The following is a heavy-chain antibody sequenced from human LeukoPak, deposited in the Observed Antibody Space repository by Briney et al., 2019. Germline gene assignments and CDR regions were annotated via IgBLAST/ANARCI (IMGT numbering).Heavy chain of an antibody. Sequence: GRSLRLSCAASGFTFDDYAMHWVRQAPGKGLEWVSGISWNSGSIGYADSVKGRFTTSRDNAKNSLYLQMNSLRAEDTALYYCAKDISGYSSSWYEFDYWGQGTLVTVSS. CDR2: ISWNSGSI. D-gene: IGHD6-13*01. CDR1: GFTFDDYA. J-gene: IGHJ4*02. CDR3: AKDISGYSSSWYEFDY. V-gene: IGHV3-9*01.